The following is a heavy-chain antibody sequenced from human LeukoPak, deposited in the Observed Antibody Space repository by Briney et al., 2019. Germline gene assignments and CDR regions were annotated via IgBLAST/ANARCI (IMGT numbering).Heavy chain of an antibody. Sequence: GGSLRLSCAASGFTFSSYATSWVRQAPGKGLEWVSAISGSGGNTYYADSVKGRFTISRDNSKNTLYLQMNSLRAEDTAVYYCAKINSSSWSNIDYWGQGTLVTVSS. V-gene: IGHV3-23*01. J-gene: IGHJ4*02. CDR3: AKINSSSWSNIDY. D-gene: IGHD6-13*01. CDR1: GFTFSSYA. CDR2: ISGSGGNT.